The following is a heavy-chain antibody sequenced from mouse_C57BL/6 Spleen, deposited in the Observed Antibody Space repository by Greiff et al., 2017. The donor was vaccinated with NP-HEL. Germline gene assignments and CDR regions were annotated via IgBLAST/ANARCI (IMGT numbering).Heavy chain of an antibody. J-gene: IGHJ3*01. CDR1: GYAFSSSW. V-gene: IGHV1-82*01. D-gene: IGHD1-1*01. Sequence: QVQLKESGPELVKPGASVKISCKASGYAFSSSWMNWVKQRPGKGLEWIGRIYPGDGDTNYNGKFKGKATLTADKSSSTAYMQLSSLTSEDSAVYFCARSGNYYGSSIAYWGQGTLVTVSA. CDR2: IYPGDGDT. CDR3: ARSGNYYGSSIAY.